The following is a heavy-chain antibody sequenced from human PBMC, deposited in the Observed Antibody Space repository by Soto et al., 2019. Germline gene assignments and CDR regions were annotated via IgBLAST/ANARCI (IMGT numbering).Heavy chain of an antibody. Sequence: QVLLQESGPRLMKPSETLTLTCTVSGLTISSASYYWSWIRQHTGKGLEWVSNIYYNWSTYYSPSLKSRVTVWFDTAKIRYSLRLTSVTAADKAVYYIAQYRTSGSWFKFDYRGQGTLVKVSA. CDR1: GLTISSASYY. J-gene: IGHJ4*02. D-gene: IGHD6-13*01. V-gene: IGHV4-31*02. CDR2: IYYNWST. CDR3: AQYRTSGSWFKFDY.